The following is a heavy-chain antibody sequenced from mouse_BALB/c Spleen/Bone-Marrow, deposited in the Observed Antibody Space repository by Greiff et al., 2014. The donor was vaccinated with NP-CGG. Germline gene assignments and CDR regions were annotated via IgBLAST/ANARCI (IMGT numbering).Heavy chain of an antibody. CDR2: INPYNGGT. CDR1: YYSFTGYT. V-gene: IGHV1-18*01. CDR3: ARSRLPHYYVMDY. J-gene: IGHJ4*01. Sequence: VQLQQSGPELVKPGASMKISCKASYYSFTGYTMNWVKQSHGKNLEWIGLINPYNGGTTYNQKFKGKATLTVDKSSSTAYMELLGLTSEDSAVYYCARSRLPHYYVMDYWGQGTSVTVSS.